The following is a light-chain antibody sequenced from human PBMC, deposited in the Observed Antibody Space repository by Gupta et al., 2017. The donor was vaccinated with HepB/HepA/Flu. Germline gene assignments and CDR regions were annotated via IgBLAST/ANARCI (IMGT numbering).Light chain of an antibody. J-gene: IGLJ1*01. CDR1: SSNIGNDN. Sequence: QPVLPQPPSASGTPGQRVSIPCSRSSSNIGNDNAYWYQQLPGPAPKLLIYNDSQRPSGVPDRVSGSKSATTASLAISGLRSEDEADYYCVGWDDSLGGDVFGAGTKVTVL. V-gene: IGLV1-47*01. CDR3: VGWDDSLGGDV. CDR2: NDS.